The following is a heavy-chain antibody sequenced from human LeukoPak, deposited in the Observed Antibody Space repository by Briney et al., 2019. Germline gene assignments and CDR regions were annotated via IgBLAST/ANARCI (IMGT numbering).Heavy chain of an antibody. Sequence: KLQGRVIMTTDTSTSTAYMELRSLRSDDTAVYYCARASPSGEGWGTYFDYWGQGTLVTVSS. J-gene: IGHJ4*02. V-gene: IGHV1-18*01. D-gene: IGHD3-16*01. CDR3: ARASPSGEGWGTYFDY.